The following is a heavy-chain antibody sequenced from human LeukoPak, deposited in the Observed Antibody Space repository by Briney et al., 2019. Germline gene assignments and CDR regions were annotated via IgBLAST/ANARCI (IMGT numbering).Heavy chain of an antibody. J-gene: IGHJ5*02. CDR3: ARGHGIAVAGISDWFDP. Sequence: SETLSLTCAVYGGSFSGCYWSWIRQPPGKGLEWIGEINHSGSTNYNPSLKSRVTISVDTSKNQFSLKLSSVTAADTAVYYCARGHGIAVAGISDWFDPWGQGTLVTVSS. V-gene: IGHV4-34*01. CDR1: GGSFSGCY. CDR2: INHSGST. D-gene: IGHD6-19*01.